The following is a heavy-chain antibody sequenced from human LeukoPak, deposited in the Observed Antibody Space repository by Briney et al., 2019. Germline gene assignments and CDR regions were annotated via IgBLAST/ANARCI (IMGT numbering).Heavy chain of an antibody. CDR1: GFTFSSYA. D-gene: IGHD3-10*01. CDR2: ISGSGGST. J-gene: IGHJ4*02. CDR3: ATTPYGSGSYYNGW. V-gene: IGHV3-23*01. Sequence: GGSLRLSCAASGFTFSSYAMSWVRQAPGKGLEWVSAISGSGGSTYYADSVKGRFTIPRDNSKNTLYLQMNSLRAEDTAVYYCATTPYGSGSYYNGWWGQGALVTVSS.